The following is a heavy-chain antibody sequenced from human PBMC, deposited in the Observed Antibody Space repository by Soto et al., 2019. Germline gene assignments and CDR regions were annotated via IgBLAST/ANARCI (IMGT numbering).Heavy chain of an antibody. V-gene: IGHV3-23*01. CDR2: MSAIVGAK. CDR1: GLSLSSYA. CDR3: AQACLRMVHLLAFDY. Sequence: GWAQRLSSEPSGLSLSSYASNWVRRTRGKGLEWVSVMSAIVGAKCFADSLKGRFAISRDISKNTRYLQMNSLRAEDTAAYYCAQACLRMVHLLAFDYWGHGRLGTDSS. D-gene: IGHD3-10*01. J-gene: IGHJ4*01.